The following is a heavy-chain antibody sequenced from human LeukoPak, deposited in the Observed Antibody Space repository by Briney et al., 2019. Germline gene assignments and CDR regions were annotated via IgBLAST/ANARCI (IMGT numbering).Heavy chain of an antibody. Sequence: GGSLRLSCAASGFTFSSYAMHWVRQAPGKGLEWVAVISYDGSNKYYADSVKGRFTISRDNSKNTLYLQMNSLRAEDTAVYYCAREADSSGFDYWGQGTLVTVSS. CDR3: AREADSSGFDY. J-gene: IGHJ4*02. D-gene: IGHD3-22*01. CDR1: GFTFSSYA. CDR2: ISYDGSNK. V-gene: IGHV3-30-3*01.